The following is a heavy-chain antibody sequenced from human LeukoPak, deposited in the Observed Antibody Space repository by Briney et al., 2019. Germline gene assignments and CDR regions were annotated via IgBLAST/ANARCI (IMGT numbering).Heavy chain of an antibody. CDR3: ARSFSVHLEWLLSDY. Sequence: GESLRLSGAASGFTFSSYGMHWVRQAPGKGLEWVAVIWYDGSNKYYADSVKGRFTISRDNSKNTLYLQLHSLRAEDTAVYYCARSFSVHLEWLLSDYWGQGTLVTVSS. CDR2: IWYDGSNK. J-gene: IGHJ4*02. V-gene: IGHV3-33*01. D-gene: IGHD3-3*01. CDR1: GFTFSSYG.